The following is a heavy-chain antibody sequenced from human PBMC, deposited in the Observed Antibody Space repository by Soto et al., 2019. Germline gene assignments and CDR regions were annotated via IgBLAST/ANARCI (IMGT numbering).Heavy chain of an antibody. J-gene: IGHJ6*02. CDR1: GFTFSSYS. V-gene: IGHV3-48*02. CDR3: ARDSLGYCSSTSCRRGGHYGMDV. CDR2: ISSSSSTI. Sequence: GGSLRLSCAASGFTFSSYSMNWVRQAPGKGLEWVSYISSSSSTIYYADSVKGRFTISRDNAKNSLYLQMNSLRDEDTAVYYCARDSLGYCSSTSCRRGGHYGMDVWGQGTTVTVSS. D-gene: IGHD2-2*01.